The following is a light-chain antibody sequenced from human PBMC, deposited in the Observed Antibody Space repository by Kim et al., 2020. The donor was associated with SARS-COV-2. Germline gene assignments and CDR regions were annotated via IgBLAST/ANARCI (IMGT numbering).Light chain of an antibody. V-gene: IGLV3-21*04. J-gene: IGLJ1*01. CDR2: YDS. CDR3: QVWDSSSDHPYV. Sequence: PGKTARITCGGNNIGSKSVHWYQQKPGQAPVLVIYYDSDRPSGIPERFSGSNSGNTATLTINRVEAGDEADYYCQVWDSSSDHPYVFGTGTKVTVL. CDR1: NIGSKS.